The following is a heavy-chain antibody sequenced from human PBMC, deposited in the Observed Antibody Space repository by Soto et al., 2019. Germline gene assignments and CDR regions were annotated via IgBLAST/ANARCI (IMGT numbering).Heavy chain of an antibody. D-gene: IGHD3-10*01. CDR2: IKSKIDGGTT. Sequence: GGSLRLSCAASGFTFSNAWMNWVRQAPGKGLEWVGRIKSKIDGGTTDYAAPVKGRFIISRDDSKKTLYLQMNSLKTEDTAVYYCTLWFGELKYWGQGTLVTVSS. J-gene: IGHJ4*02. V-gene: IGHV3-15*01. CDR1: GFTFSNAW. CDR3: TLWFGELKY.